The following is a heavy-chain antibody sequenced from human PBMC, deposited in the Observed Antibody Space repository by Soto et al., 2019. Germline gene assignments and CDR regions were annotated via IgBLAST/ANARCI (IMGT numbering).Heavy chain of an antibody. CDR1: GYTFTSYD. J-gene: IGHJ3*02. Sequence: ASVKVSCKASGYTFTSYDINWVRQATGQGLEWMGWMNPNSGNTGYAQKFQGRVTMTRNTSISTAYMELSSLRSEDTAVYYCAKGGVGAYYDILTGCDAFDIWGQGTMVTVSS. V-gene: IGHV1-8*01. CDR2: MNPNSGNT. D-gene: IGHD3-9*01. CDR3: AKGGVGAYYDILTGCDAFDI.